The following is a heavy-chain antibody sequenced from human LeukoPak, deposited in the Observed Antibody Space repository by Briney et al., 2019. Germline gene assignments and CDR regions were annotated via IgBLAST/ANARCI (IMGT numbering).Heavy chain of an antibody. Sequence: QPGGSLRLSCAASGFTFSSYVMSWDRQAPGKVLEWVSYISSSGSTIYYADSVKGRFTISRDNAKNSLYLQMNSLRAEDTAVYYCAELGITMIGGVWGKGTTVTISS. J-gene: IGHJ6*04. CDR1: GFTFSSYV. CDR3: AELGITMIGGV. D-gene: IGHD3-10*02. CDR2: ISSSGSTI. V-gene: IGHV3-48*03.